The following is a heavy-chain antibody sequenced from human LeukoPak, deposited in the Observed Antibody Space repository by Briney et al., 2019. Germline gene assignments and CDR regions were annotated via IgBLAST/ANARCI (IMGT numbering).Heavy chain of an antibody. J-gene: IGHJ5*02. Sequence: GESLKISCETSGYTFTTYWIGWVRQMPGAGLEWVGAIYPDDSDARYNPSFQGQVTISADKSLKTAYLQWSSLKASDTAMYYCARQRRASATINYFDPWGQGTLVTVSS. V-gene: IGHV5-51*01. CDR3: ARQRRASATINYFDP. CDR2: IYPDDSDA. CDR1: GYTFTTYW. D-gene: IGHD4-17*01.